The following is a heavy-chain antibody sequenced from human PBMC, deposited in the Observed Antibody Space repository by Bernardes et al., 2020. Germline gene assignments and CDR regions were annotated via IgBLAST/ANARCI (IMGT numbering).Heavy chain of an antibody. Sequence: TLSLTCTVSGGSISSYYWSWIRQPPGKALEWLALIYWDDDKRYSPSLKSRLTITKDTSKNQVVLTMTNMDPVDTATYYCATSCSLWYFDYWGQGTLVTVSS. J-gene: IGHJ4*02. CDR2: IYWDDDK. D-gene: IGHD2-2*01. CDR1: GGSISSYYW. CDR3: ATSCSLWYFDY. V-gene: IGHV2-5*08.